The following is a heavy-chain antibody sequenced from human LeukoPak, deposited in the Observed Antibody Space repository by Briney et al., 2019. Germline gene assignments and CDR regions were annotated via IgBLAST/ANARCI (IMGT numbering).Heavy chain of an antibody. V-gene: IGHV2-70*11. CDR2: IDWDGDE. J-gene: IGHJ4*02. D-gene: IGHD5-18*01. CDR1: GFSLTNYGMC. Sequence: VSGPTLVNPTQTLTLTCSFSGFSLTNYGMCVSWIRQSPGKPLEWLARIDWDGDEWFTTSLKTRLSISKDTSKNQVVLTMTNMDPADTATYYRARDQMTDMVLGIFDYWGQGTLVTVSS. CDR3: ARDQMTDMVLGIFDY.